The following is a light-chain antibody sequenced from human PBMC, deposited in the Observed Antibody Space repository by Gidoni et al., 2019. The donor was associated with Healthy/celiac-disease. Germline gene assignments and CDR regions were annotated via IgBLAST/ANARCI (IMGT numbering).Light chain of an antibody. Sequence: DIQLTQSPSFLSASVGDRVTITCRASQGISSLAWYQQKPGKAPKLLIYAASTLQSGVPSRFSGSGSGTEFTLTISSLQPEDFATYYCQQLNSYPPFTFXPXTKVDIK. CDR2: AAS. V-gene: IGKV1-9*01. CDR1: QGISS. J-gene: IGKJ3*01. CDR3: QQLNSYPPFT.